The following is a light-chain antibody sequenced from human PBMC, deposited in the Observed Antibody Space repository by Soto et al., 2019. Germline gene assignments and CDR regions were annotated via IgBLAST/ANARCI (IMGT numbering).Light chain of an antibody. Sequence: EIALTQSPATLSLSPGARATLSCRASQSVSSYLAWYQQKPGQAPRLLIYDASNRATGIPARISGSGSGTDFTLTISRLEPEEFAVDDCQQYGSSGTFGQGTKVDI. V-gene: IGKV3-11*01. CDR2: DAS. J-gene: IGKJ1*01. CDR3: QQYGSSGT. CDR1: QSVSSY.